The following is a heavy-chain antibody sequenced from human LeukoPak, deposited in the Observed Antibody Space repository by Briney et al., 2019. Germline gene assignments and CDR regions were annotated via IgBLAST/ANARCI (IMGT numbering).Heavy chain of an antibody. Sequence: ASVEVSCKVSGYTLTELSMHWVRQAPGKGLEWMGGFDPEDGETIYAQKFQGRVTMTEDTSTDTAYMELSSLRSEDTAVYYCATGISLAAYSSSWYRPSGDFDYWGQGTLVTVSS. D-gene: IGHD6-13*01. CDR2: FDPEDGET. CDR3: ATGISLAAYSSSWYRPSGDFDY. CDR1: GYTLTELS. J-gene: IGHJ4*02. V-gene: IGHV1-24*01.